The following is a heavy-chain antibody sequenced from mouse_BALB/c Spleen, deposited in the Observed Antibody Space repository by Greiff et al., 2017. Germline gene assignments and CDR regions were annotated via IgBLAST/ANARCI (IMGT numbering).Heavy chain of an antibody. J-gene: IGHJ4*01. CDR2: IYPGNSDT. Sequence: VQLQQSGTVLARPGASVKMSCKASGYSFTSYWMHWVKQRPGQGLEWIGAIYPGNSDTSYNQKFKGKAKLTAVTSASTAYMELSSLTNEDSAVYYCTLYDGYYGAMDYWGQGTSVTVSS. V-gene: IGHV1-5*01. CDR3: TLYDGYYGAMDY. CDR1: GYSFTSYW. D-gene: IGHD2-3*01.